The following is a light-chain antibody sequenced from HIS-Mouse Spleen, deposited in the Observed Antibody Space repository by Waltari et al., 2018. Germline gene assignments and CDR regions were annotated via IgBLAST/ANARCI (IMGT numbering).Light chain of an antibody. J-gene: IGKJ5*01. CDR1: QRVSSN. CDR3: QQRSNWPPAT. Sequence: EIVLTQSPATLSLSPGERATLSCRASQRVSSNLAWYQQKPGQAPRLLIYDASNRATGIPARFSGSGSGTDFTLTISSIEPEDFAVYYCQQRSNWPPATFGQGTRLEIK. CDR2: DAS. V-gene: IGKV3-11*01.